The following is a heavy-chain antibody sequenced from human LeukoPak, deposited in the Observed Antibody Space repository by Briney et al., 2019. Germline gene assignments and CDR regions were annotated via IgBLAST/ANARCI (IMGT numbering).Heavy chain of an antibody. CDR1: GGSFSGYY. J-gene: IGHJ4*02. CDR3: ARDGQQWPLDY. CDR2: INHSGST. Sequence: SETLSLTCAVYGGSFSGYYWSWIRQPPGKGLEWIGEINHSGSTNYNPSLKSRVTISVDTSKNQFSLKLSSVTAADTAVYYCARDGQQWPLDYWGQGTLVTVSS. D-gene: IGHD6-19*01. V-gene: IGHV4-34*01.